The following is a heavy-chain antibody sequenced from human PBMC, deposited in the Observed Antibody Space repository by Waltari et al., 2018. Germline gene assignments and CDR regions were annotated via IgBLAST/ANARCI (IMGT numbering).Heavy chain of an antibody. CDR1: GYTFSDFG. D-gene: IGHD3-3*01. Sequence: QAQLVQSGAEVKKPGASVKVSCRASGYTFSDFGISWVRQAPGQGLEWMGWISANNGHTNHEQKLQDRRIRTKETSTTTVYMELNYLTSDDTAVYYCARERHRLMEVGYLMALDPWGQGTLVTVSS. J-gene: IGHJ5*02. CDR3: ARERHRLMEVGYLMALDP. V-gene: IGHV1-18*01. CDR2: ISANNGHT.